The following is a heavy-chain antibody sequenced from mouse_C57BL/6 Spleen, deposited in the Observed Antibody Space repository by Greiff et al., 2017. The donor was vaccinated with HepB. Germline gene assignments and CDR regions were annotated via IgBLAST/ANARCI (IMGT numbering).Heavy chain of an antibody. Sequence: DVHLVESEGGLVQPGSSMKLSCTASGFTFSDYYMAWVRQVPEKGLEWVANINYDGSSTYYLDSLKSRFIISRDNAKNILYLQMSSLKSEDTATYYCARGLTTVRYFDVWGTGTTVTVSS. D-gene: IGHD1-1*01. CDR2: INYDGSST. V-gene: IGHV5-16*01. CDR1: GFTFSDYY. CDR3: ARGLTTVRYFDV. J-gene: IGHJ1*03.